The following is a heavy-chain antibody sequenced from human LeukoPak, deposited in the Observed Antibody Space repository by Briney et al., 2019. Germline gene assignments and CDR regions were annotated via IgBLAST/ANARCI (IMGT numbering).Heavy chain of an antibody. J-gene: IGHJ3*02. D-gene: IGHD2-21*01. Sequence: SETLSLTCTVSGGSISGNYWSWIRQPPGKGLEWIGDIYYSGSTNYNPSLKSRVTISVDTSKNQFSLKLSSVTAADTAVYYCARLFEVVDAFDIWGQGTVVTVSS. CDR1: GGSISGNY. V-gene: IGHV4-59*01. CDR2: IYYSGST. CDR3: ARLFEVVDAFDI.